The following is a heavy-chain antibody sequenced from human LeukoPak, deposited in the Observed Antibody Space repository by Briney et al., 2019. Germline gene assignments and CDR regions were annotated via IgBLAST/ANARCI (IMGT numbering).Heavy chain of an antibody. J-gene: IGHJ4*02. CDR1: GGSICSHY. D-gene: IGHD6-19*01. CDR3: ARDGPLYSSGWYYFDY. V-gene: IGHV4-59*11. Sequence: SETLSLTCTVSGGSICSHYWSWIRQPPGKGLEWIGYIYYSGSTNYNPSLKSRVTISVDTSKNQFSLKLSSVTAADTAVYYCARDGPLYSSGWYYFDYWGQGTLVTVSS. CDR2: IYYSGST.